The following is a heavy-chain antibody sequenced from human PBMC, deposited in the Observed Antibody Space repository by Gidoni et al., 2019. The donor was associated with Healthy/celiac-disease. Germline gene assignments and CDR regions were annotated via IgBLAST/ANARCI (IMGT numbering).Heavy chain of an antibody. V-gene: IGHV3-23*04. D-gene: IGHD6-13*01. CDR1: GFTFGLYA. J-gene: IGHJ4*02. CDR3: AKSRGGLYSSSWETDY. CDR2: SRGSGGST. Sequence: EVQLVESGGGLVQPGGSLRLSCAASGFTFGLYAMSWVRQAPGKGLEWVSASRGSGGSTYYADSVKGRFTISRDNSKNTLYLQMNSLRAEDTAVYYCAKSRGGLYSSSWETDYWGQGTLVTVSS.